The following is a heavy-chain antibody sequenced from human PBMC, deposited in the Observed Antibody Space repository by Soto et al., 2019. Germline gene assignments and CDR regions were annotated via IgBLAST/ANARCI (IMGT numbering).Heavy chain of an antibody. Sequence: ASVKVSCKASGYTFTNFGISWVRQAPGQGLEWMGWISAYNGNTNYAQNFQGRVTMTTDTSTSTAYMELRSLRSDDTAVYYCARSFYYGSGRGLLFDPWGQRTLVTVSS. D-gene: IGHD3-10*01. CDR2: ISAYNGNT. CDR1: GYTFTNFG. V-gene: IGHV1-18*01. CDR3: ARSFYYGSGRGLLFDP. J-gene: IGHJ5*02.